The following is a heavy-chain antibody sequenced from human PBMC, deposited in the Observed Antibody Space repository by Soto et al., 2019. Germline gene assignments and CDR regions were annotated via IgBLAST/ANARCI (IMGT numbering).Heavy chain of an antibody. CDR2: IYWDDDK. J-gene: IGHJ5*02. D-gene: IGHD5-12*01. CDR3: AHRRKADIRLLNWFDP. CDR1: GSSLSTSGVG. Sequence: SGPTLVNPTQTLTLTCTFSGSSLSTSGVGVGWIRQPPGKALEWLALIYWDDDKRYSPSLKSRLTITKDTSKNQVVLTMTNMDPVDTATYYCAHRRKADIRLLNWFDPWGQGTLVTVSS. V-gene: IGHV2-5*02.